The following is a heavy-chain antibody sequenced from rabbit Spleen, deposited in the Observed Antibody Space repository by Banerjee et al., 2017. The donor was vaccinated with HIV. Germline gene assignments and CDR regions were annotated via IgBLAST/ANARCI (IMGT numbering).Heavy chain of an antibody. D-gene: IGHD8-1*01. Sequence: QSLEESGGDLVKPGASLTLTCTASGVSFSSNNYMCWVRQAPGKGLEWIACIDTGSSGFTYFASWAKGRFTISKTSSTTMTLQMTSLTGADTATYFCARDSGTSFSSYGMDLWGQGTWSPS. CDR3: ARDSGTSFSSYGMDL. CDR2: IDTGSSGFT. V-gene: IGHV1S40*01. J-gene: IGHJ6*01. CDR1: GVSFSSNNY.